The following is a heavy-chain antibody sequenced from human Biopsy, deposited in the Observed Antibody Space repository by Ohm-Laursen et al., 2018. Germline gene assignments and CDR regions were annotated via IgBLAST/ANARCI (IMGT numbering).Heavy chain of an antibody. D-gene: IGHD6-19*01. J-gene: IGHJ2*01. CDR3: ARTPGKAVAGRFLDL. CDR2: IYSRGGS. V-gene: IGHV4-4*07. CDR1: GGSTNDYF. Sequence: SETLSLTCSVSGGSTNDYFWSWIRQPAGEPLGGIGRIYSRGGSSFNPSPKSRISMPMNTSNNQSSLTLTFVTAADTAVYYCARTPGKAVAGRFLDLWGRGTLVTVSS.